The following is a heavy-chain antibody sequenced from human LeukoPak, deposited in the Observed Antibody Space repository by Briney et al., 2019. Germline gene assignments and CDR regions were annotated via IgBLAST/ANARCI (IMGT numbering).Heavy chain of an antibody. V-gene: IGHV3-23*01. CDR1: GFTFSNYG. D-gene: IGHD5-18*01. Sequence: GGSLRLSCAASGFTFSNYGMSWFRQAPGKGLEWVSAISPSGGSTYYADSVKGRFTISRDNSKNTLYLRMNSLRAEDTAIYYCAREYSYGYDDWFDPWGQGTLVTVSS. CDR2: ISPSGGST. J-gene: IGHJ5*02. CDR3: AREYSYGYDDWFDP.